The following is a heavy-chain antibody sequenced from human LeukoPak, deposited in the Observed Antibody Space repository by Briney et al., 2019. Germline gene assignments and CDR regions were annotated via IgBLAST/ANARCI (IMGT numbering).Heavy chain of an antibody. J-gene: IGHJ4*02. D-gene: IGHD5-12*01. CDR3: AREGGLNTSFDY. V-gene: IGHV3-7*01. CDR1: GFTFRNYW. Sequence: GGSLRLSCAASGFTFRNYWMGWVRQAPGKGLEWVANTKPDGSAEYYADSVRGRFTTSRDNANNFLYLQMNSLRAEDTAVFYCAREGGLNTSFDYWGQGTLVTVYS. CDR2: TKPDGSAE.